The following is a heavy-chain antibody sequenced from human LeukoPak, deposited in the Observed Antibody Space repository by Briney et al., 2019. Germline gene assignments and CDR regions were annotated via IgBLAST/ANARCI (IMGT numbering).Heavy chain of an antibody. Sequence: GGSLRLSCAASGFSFSHYGMHWVRQAPGKGLEWVAFKQNDGSSTFYADSVKGRFTISRDNSKNTLFLQMNGLRTDDTAVYYCGREQSGSYIHAFDSRGQGTLVTVSS. D-gene: IGHD3-3*01. CDR3: GREQSGSYIHAFDS. J-gene: IGHJ5*01. V-gene: IGHV3-30*02. CDR2: KQNDGSST. CDR1: GFSFSHYG.